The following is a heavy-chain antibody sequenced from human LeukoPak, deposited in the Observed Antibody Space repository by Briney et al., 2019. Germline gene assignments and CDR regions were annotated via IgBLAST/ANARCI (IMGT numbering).Heavy chain of an antibody. J-gene: IGHJ6*02. Sequence: SETLSLTCAVYGGSFSGYYWSWIRQPPGKGLEWIGEINHSGSTNYNPSLKSRVTISVDTSKNQFSLKLSSVTAADTAVYYCARGLRYYGSGSYPSGPYYYYYGMDVWGQGTTVTVSS. V-gene: IGHV4-34*01. CDR1: GGSFSGYY. CDR3: ARGLRYYGSGSYPSGPYYYYYGMDV. D-gene: IGHD3-10*01. CDR2: INHSGST.